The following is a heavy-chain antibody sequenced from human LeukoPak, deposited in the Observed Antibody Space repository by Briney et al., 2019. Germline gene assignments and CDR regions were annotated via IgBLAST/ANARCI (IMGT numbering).Heavy chain of an antibody. CDR3: ASRKLGNDY. CDR1: GGSVSDYY. D-gene: IGHD7-27*01. Sequence: PSETLSLSCTISGGSVSDYYWSWIRQSPGKGLEWIGYIYHTGSTSYSPSLKSRVTISADTSQNQFSLKLSSVTAADTAVYYCASRKLGNDYWGQGTLVTVSS. V-gene: IGHV4-59*02. J-gene: IGHJ4*02. CDR2: IYHTGST.